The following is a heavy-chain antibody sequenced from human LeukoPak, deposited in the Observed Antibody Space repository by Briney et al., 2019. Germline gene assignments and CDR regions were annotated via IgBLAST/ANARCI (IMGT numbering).Heavy chain of an antibody. D-gene: IGHD3-3*01. CDR2: ISNSGST. J-gene: IGHJ5*02. Sequence: SETLSLTCAVYIGSFSAYYWSWIRQSPGKGLEWIGEISNSGSTNYNPSLKSRVSMSVDTSKNQFSLNLRSVTAADTAVYYCARGARFRNNWFDPWGQGTLVTVSS. V-gene: IGHV4-34*01. CDR3: ARGARFRNNWFDP. CDR1: IGSFSAYY.